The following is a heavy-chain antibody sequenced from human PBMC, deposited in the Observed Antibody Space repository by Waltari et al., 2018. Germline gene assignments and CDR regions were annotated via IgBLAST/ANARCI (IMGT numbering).Heavy chain of an antibody. Sequence: QVQLQQWGAGLLKPSETLSLTCSVSGASLSAYYWGWVSHVPGKGLEWIGQIRHPGNTNYNPSLQSRVAISIDTSRNQFSLRVFSVTAADTGLYFCTRGGNYDFWSHRPFVDPWGQGTQVTVSS. CDR3: TRGGNYDFWSHRPFVDP. J-gene: IGHJ5*02. CDR1: GASLSAYY. D-gene: IGHD3-3*01. V-gene: IGHV4-34*01. CDR2: IRHPGNT.